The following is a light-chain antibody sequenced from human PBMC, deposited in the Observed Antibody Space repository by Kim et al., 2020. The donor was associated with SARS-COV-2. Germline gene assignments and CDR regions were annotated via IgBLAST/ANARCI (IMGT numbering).Light chain of an antibody. CDR2: AAS. CDR1: RIISNY. Sequence: SASAWDRVTITGRASRIISNYVNWYQQKPGKAPNLLIYAASSLHSGVQSRFSGSGSGTDFTLTISSLQPEDFATYHCQQSYSTSTFGQGTRLEIK. V-gene: IGKV1-39*01. CDR3: QQSYSTST. J-gene: IGKJ5*01.